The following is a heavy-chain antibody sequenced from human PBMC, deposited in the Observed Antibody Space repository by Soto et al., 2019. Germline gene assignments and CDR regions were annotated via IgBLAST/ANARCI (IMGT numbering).Heavy chain of an antibody. CDR2: IYYSETT. CDR3: ARQRRGGYWFDP. CDR1: GVSVTNGDYY. V-gene: IGHV4-30-4*01. Sequence: SETLSLTCTVSGVSVTNGDYYWSWMRQSPGKGLEWIGNIYYSETTRYNPSLNSRLSISIDTSRNQLSLQLTSVTAADTAIYYCARQRRGGYWFDPWGQGTLVTVS. J-gene: IGHJ5*02.